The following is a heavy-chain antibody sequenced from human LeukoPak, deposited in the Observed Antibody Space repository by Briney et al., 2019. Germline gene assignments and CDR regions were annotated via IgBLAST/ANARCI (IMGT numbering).Heavy chain of an antibody. J-gene: IGHJ3*02. CDR3: ARVVYGSGSYLGDAFDI. V-gene: IGHV4-31*03. CDR2: IYYSGST. CDR1: GGSISSGGYY. D-gene: IGHD3-10*01. Sequence: SETLSLTCTVSGGSISSGGYYWSWIRQHPGKGLEWIGYIYYSGSTYYNPSLKSRVTISVDTSKNQFSLKLSSVTAADTAVYYCARVVYGSGSYLGDAFDIWGQGTMVTVSS.